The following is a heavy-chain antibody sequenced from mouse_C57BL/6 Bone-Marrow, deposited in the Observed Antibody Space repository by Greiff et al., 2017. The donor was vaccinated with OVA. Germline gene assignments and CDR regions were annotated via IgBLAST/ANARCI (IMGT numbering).Heavy chain of an antibody. Sequence: EVQLQQSGPELVKPRASVKISCKASGYTFTDYYMNWVKQSPGKSLEWIGDINPNNGGTSYNQKFKGKATLTVDKSSSTAYMELRSLTSEDSAVYYCAKKGGYFYWYFDVWGTGTTVTVSS. D-gene: IGHD2-3*01. CDR1: GYTFTDYY. J-gene: IGHJ1*03. CDR3: AKKGGYFYWYFDV. CDR2: INPNNGGT. V-gene: IGHV1-26*01.